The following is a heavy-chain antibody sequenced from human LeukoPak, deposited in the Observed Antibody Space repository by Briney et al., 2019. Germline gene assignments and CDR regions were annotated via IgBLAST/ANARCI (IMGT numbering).Heavy chain of an antibody. CDR2: ISETGRTT. D-gene: IGHD2-21*02. J-gene: IGHJ4*02. CDR3: AKDHDITDSYYYFYS. CDR1: GFSFDDYA. V-gene: IGHV3-23*01. Sequence: GGSLRISCAPSGFSFDDYAMTWVRQAPGKGLEWVSSISETGRTTSYTDSVKGRFTISRDKSKSTLHLQMNRLRAEDTALYYCAKDHDITDSYYYFYSWGQGTLVTVSS.